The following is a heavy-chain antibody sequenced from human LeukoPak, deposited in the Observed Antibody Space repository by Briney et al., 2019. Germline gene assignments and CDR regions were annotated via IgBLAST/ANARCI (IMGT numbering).Heavy chain of an antibody. Sequence: ASVKVSCKASGGSFSSHAINWVRQAPGQGLEWMGGIIPIFGTANYAQKFQDRVTITAVESMSTVYMELSSLRSEDTAVYYCASAIPVDIVVVPAHFDYWGQGTLVTVSS. CDR1: GGSFSSHA. V-gene: IGHV1-69*13. CDR3: ASAIPVDIVVVPAHFDY. J-gene: IGHJ4*02. CDR2: IIPIFGTA. D-gene: IGHD2-2*03.